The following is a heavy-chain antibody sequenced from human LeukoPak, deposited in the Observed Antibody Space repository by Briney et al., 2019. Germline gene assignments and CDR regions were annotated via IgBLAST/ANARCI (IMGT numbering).Heavy chain of an antibody. Sequence: PGGSLRLSCAASGFTFSSYGMSWVRQAPGKGLEWVSAISGSGGSTYYADSVKGRFTISRDNSKNTLYLQMNSLRAEDTAVYYCARGVYDSSGYYQYWGQGTLVTVSS. V-gene: IGHV3-23*01. J-gene: IGHJ4*02. CDR3: ARGVYDSSGYYQY. CDR2: ISGSGGST. CDR1: GFTFSSYG. D-gene: IGHD3-22*01.